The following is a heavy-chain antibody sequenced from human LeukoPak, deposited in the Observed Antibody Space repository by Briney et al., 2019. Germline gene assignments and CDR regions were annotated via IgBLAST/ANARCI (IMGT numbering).Heavy chain of an antibody. CDR3: ASYGSEQL. CDR1: GGSISQSSYY. D-gene: IGHD3-10*01. J-gene: IGHJ4*02. Sequence: PSETLSLTCTLSGGSISQSSYYWGCIRQPPGKGLEWIGSIYYSGSTFHNPSLKSRVTISLDTSKNQFSLKLSSVTAADTAVYYCASYGSEQLWGQGNLVTVSS. V-gene: IGHV4-39*01. CDR2: IYYSGST.